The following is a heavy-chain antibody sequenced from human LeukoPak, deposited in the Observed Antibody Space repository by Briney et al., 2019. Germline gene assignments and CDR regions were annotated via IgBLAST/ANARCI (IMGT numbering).Heavy chain of an antibody. CDR2: IRNQAWGGTT. CDR3: ARDRDRGYELAY. J-gene: IGHJ4*02. V-gene: IGHV3-49*03. CDR1: GFNFGDYA. D-gene: IGHD5-12*01. Sequence: PGRSLRLSCQGSGFNFGDYAMTWIRQAPGKGLEWLGYIRNQAWGGTTKYAPSVEGGFKISRDNSKALTYLEITSLRIEDTGVYFCARDRDRGYELAYWGQGTPVIVSS.